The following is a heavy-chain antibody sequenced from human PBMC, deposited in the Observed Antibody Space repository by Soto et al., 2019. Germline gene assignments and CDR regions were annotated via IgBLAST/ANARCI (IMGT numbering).Heavy chain of an antibody. J-gene: IGHJ6*02. CDR3: ATEVGGTVMVYPAYYYYVMDF. CDR2: FDPEDGET. Sequence: SVKVSCKVSGYTITELSMHWVRQAPGKGLEWMGGFDPEDGETIYAQKFQGRVTMTEDTSTDTAYMELSSLRSEDTAVYYCATEVGGTVMVYPAYYYYVMDFCGQGTTVAASS. CDR1: GYTITELS. D-gene: IGHD3-10*01. V-gene: IGHV1-24*01.